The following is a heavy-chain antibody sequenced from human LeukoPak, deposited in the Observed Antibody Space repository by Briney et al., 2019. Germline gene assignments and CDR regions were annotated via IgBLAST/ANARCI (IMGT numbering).Heavy chain of an antibody. V-gene: IGHV3-74*01. D-gene: IGHD6-19*01. CDR3: ARDEGEQWQPLDY. J-gene: IGHJ4*02. CDR1: GFTFSGYW. CDR2: IHSDGSSP. Sequence: GGSLRLSCAASGFTFSGYWMHWVRQAPGKGLVWVSRIHSDGSSPIYADSVKGRFTISRDNAKNTLFLQMDSLTDEDTAVYYCARDEGEQWQPLDYWGQGTLVTVSS.